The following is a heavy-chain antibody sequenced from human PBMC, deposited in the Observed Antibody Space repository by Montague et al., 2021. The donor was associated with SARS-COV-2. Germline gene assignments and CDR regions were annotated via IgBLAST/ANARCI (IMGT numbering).Heavy chain of an antibody. J-gene: IGHJ2*01. CDR2: ISTAGDT. CDR1: GFTFSSYD. V-gene: IGHV3-13*01. CDR3: ARVGYSSGWYESFQWYFDL. D-gene: IGHD6-19*01. Sequence: SLRLSCAASGFTFSSYDMHWVRQATGKGLEWVSSISTAGDTYYPGSVKGRFTITRENATNSLYLQMNSLSAGDTAVYYCARVGYSSGWYESFQWYFDLWGRGTLVTVSS.